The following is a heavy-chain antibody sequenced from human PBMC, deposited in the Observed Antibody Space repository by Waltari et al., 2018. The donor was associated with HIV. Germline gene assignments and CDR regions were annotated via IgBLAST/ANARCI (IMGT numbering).Heavy chain of an antibody. CDR1: GYTFTTYG. CDR3: ARVRCSSSSCYSGWFDP. V-gene: IGHV1-18*01. Sequence: QVPLVQSGAEVKKPGASVKVSCTASGYTFTTYGISWVRQAPGQGLEWMGWISAYNGNTNYAHKLQGRVTMTTDTSTSTATMELRRLRSDDTAVYYCARVRCSSSSCYSGWFDPWGQGTLVTVTS. D-gene: IGHD2-2*01. CDR2: ISAYNGNT. J-gene: IGHJ5*02.